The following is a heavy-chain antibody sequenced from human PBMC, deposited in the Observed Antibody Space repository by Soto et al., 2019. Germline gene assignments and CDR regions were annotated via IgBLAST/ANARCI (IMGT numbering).Heavy chain of an antibody. D-gene: IGHD5-12*01. CDR2: ISYDGSNK. CDR1: GFTFSSYG. J-gene: IGHJ4*02. Sequence: GGSLRLSCAASGFTFSSYGMHWVRQAPGKGLEWVAVISYDGSNKYYADSVKGRFTISRDNSKNTLYLQMNSLRAEDTAVYYCARDWEMATIKIDYWGQGTLVTVSS. CDR3: ARDWEMATIKIDY. V-gene: IGHV3-30*03.